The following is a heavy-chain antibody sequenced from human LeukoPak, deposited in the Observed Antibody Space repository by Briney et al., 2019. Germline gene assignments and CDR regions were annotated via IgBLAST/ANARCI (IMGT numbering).Heavy chain of an antibody. CDR3: ARGLWFRESINWFDP. V-gene: IGHV1-18*01. CDR2: ISAYNGNT. CDR1: GYTFTSYG. Sequence: GASVKVSCKASGYTFTSYGISWVRQAPGQGLEWMGWISAYNGNTNYAQKLQGRVTMTTDTSTSTAYMERRSLRSDDTAVYYCARGLWFRESINWFDPWGQGTLVTVSS. D-gene: IGHD3-10*01. J-gene: IGHJ5*02.